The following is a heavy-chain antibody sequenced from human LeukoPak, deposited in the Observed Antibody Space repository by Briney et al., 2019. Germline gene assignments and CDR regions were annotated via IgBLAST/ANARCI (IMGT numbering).Heavy chain of an antibody. J-gene: IGHJ4*02. CDR1: GYTFTSYG. D-gene: IGHD3-3*01. CDR2: ISAYNGNT. CDR3: ARSEYDFWSGSALFDY. V-gene: IGHV1-18*01. Sequence: ASVKVSCKASGYTFTSYGISWVRQAPGQGLEWMGWISAYNGNTNYAQKLQGRVAMTTDTSTSTAYMELRSLRSDDTAVYYCARSEYDFWSGSALFDYWGQGTLVTVSS.